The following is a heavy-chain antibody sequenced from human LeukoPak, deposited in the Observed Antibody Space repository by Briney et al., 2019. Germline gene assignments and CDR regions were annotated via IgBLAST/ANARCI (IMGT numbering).Heavy chain of an antibody. J-gene: IGHJ4*02. Sequence: ASVKVSCKASGYTFTGYYMHWVRQAPGQGLEWMGWINPNSGGTNYAQKFQGRVTMTRDTSISTAYMELSRLRSDDTAVYYCARMNSMVRGVRNGLDYWGQGTLVTVSS. CDR2: INPNSGGT. CDR1: GYTFTGYY. CDR3: ARMNSMVRGVRNGLDY. V-gene: IGHV1-2*02. D-gene: IGHD3-10*01.